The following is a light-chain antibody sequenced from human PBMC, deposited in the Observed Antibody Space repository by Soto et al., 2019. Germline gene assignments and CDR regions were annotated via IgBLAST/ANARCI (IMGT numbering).Light chain of an antibody. J-gene: IGLJ2*01. CDR3: QSYDSSLSGVV. CDR1: SSNIGAGYD. CDR2: GNS. V-gene: IGLV1-40*01. Sequence: QSVLTQPPSVSGAPGQRVTISCTGSSSNIGAGYDVHWYQQLPGTAPKLLIYGNSNRPSGVPDRFSGSKSGTSASLAITGRQAEDEAGYYCQSYDSSLSGVVFGGGTKLTVL.